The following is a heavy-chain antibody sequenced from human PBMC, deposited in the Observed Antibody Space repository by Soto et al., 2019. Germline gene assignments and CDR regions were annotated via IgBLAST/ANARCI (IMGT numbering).Heavy chain of an antibody. J-gene: IGHJ4*02. D-gene: IGHD4-17*01. CDR2: ISSSSSTI. Sequence: EVQLVESGGGLVHPGGSLRLSCAASGFTFSRYSMTWVRQAPGKGLEWVSYISSSSSTIYYADSVKGRFTIYRDNAKNSLYLQMNSLRDEDTAVYYRARSGVTTVTTDFDYWGQGTLVTVSS. V-gene: IGHV3-48*02. CDR1: GFTFSRYS. CDR3: ARSGVTTVTTDFDY.